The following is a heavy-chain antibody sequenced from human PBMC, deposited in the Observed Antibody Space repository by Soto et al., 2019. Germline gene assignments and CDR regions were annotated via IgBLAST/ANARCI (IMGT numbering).Heavy chain of an antibody. CDR2: ISAFNGST. V-gene: IGHV1-18*01. Sequence: ASVKVSCKASGYTFTSYGISWVRQAPGQGLERMGRISAFNGSTSYAQKFQGRVTMTRDTSTSTVYMELSSLRSEDTDVYYCAADVGGYIYGLARHWGPG. D-gene: IGHD4-17*01. CDR3: AADVGGYIYGLARH. J-gene: IGHJ1*01. CDR1: GYTFTSYG.